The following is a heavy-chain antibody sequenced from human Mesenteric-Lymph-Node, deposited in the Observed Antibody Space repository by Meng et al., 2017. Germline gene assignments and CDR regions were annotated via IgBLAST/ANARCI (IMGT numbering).Heavy chain of an antibody. J-gene: IGHJ4*02. CDR1: GGTFSSYA. V-gene: IGHV1-69*06. Sequence: SVKVSCKASGGTFSSYAISWVRQAPGQGLEWMGGIIPIFGTANYAQKFQGRVTITADKSTSTAYMELSSLRSEDTDVYYCARIAVTMVRGVMQAPHFDYWGQGTLVTVSS. CDR2: IIPIFGTA. D-gene: IGHD3-10*01. CDR3: ARIAVTMVRGVMQAPHFDY.